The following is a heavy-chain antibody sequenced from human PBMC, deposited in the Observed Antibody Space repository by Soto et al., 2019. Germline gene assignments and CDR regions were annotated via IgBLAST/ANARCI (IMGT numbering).Heavy chain of an antibody. Sequence: ASVKVSCKASGGTFSSYAISWVRQAPGQGLEWMGGIIPIFGTANYAQKFQGRVTITADESTSTAYMELSSLRSEDTAVYYCASNTMVRGVTYYYYGMDVWGQGTTVTVSS. V-gene: IGHV1-69*13. D-gene: IGHD3-10*01. CDR3: ASNTMVRGVTYYYYGMDV. CDR2: IIPIFGTA. J-gene: IGHJ6*02. CDR1: GGTFSSYA.